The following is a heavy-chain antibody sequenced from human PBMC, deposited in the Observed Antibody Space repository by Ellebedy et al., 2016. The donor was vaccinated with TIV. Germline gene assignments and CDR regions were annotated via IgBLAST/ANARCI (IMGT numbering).Heavy chain of an antibody. V-gene: IGHV3-53*01. D-gene: IGHD5-18*01. CDR3: ASGYNSGLPGAQFDP. Sequence: PGGSLRLSCAVSGSPASTNYVSRVRQTTGRGVEWVTTFSAGGTTHYGDSVRGRFNISRDNSKNTLYLQMNFVRAEDTAMYYCASGYNSGLPGAQFDPWGQGTLVTVSS. J-gene: IGHJ5*02. CDR1: GSPASTNY. CDR2: FSAGGTT.